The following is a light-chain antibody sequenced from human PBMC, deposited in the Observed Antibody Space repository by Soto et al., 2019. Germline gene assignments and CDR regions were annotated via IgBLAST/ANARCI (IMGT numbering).Light chain of an antibody. CDR1: SSNIGNDY. Sequence: LTQPPSASGTPGQRVTISCSGSSSNIGNDYVHWYQQFRGTAPKLLIYRNNQRPSGVPDRFSGSKSGTSASLAISGLRSEDEADYYCVAWDDSLSGHWVFGGGTQLTVL. CDR3: VAWDDSLSGHWV. V-gene: IGLV1-47*01. CDR2: RNN. J-gene: IGLJ3*02.